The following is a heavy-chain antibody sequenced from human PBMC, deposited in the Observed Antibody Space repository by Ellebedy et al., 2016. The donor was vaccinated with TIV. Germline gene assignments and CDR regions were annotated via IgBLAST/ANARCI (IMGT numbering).Heavy chain of an antibody. Sequence: PSETLSLTCAASGFTFSGYWMSWVRQAPGKGLEWVANIKQDGSEKYYVDSVKGRFTISRDNAKNSLYLQMNSLRAEDTAVYYCARQTVATSVNDAFDIWGLGTVVTVSS. CDR2: IKQDGSEK. D-gene: IGHD4-17*01. J-gene: IGHJ3*02. V-gene: IGHV3-7*01. CDR1: GFTFSGYW. CDR3: ARQTVATSVNDAFDI.